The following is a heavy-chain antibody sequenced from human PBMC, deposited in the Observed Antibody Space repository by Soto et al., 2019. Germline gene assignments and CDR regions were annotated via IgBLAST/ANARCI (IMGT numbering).Heavy chain of an antibody. Sequence: SETLSLTCAVSGYSISRSNWWGRIRQPPGKGLEWIGYIYYSGTTYCNPYLKSRVTMSVDTSKNQLSMKLTSVTAVDTAVYYCARREIQGPIDYWGQGTLVT. D-gene: IGHD1-26*01. CDR2: IYYSGTT. J-gene: IGHJ4*02. CDR3: ARREIQGPIDY. CDR1: GYSISRSNW. V-gene: IGHV4-28*01.